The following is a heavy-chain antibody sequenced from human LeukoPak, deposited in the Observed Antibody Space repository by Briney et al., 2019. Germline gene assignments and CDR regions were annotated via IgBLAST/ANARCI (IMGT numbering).Heavy chain of an antibody. CDR3: ARDRGITMVRGVIPYFDY. CDR2: IKQDGSEK. Sequence: TGGSLRLSCAASGFTFSSYWMSWVRQAPGKGLEWVANIKQDGSEKYYVDSVKGRFTISRDNAKNSLYLQMNSLRAEDTAVYYCARDRGITMVRGVIPYFDYWGQGTLVTVSS. CDR1: GFTFSSYW. D-gene: IGHD3-10*01. J-gene: IGHJ4*02. V-gene: IGHV3-7*01.